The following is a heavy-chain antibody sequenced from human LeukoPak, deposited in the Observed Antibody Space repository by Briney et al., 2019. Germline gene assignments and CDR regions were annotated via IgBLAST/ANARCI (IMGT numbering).Heavy chain of an antibody. CDR2: IYYSGST. D-gene: IGHD6-13*01. CDR3: ARAYSSSWAGGFGY. J-gene: IGHJ4*02. Sequence: SETLSLTCTVSGGSISSGDYYWSWIRQPPGKGLEWIGYIYYSGSTYYNPSLKSRVTISVDTSKNQFSLKLSSVTAADTAVYYCARAYSSSWAGGFGYWGQGTLVTVSS. V-gene: IGHV4-30-4*08. CDR1: GGSISSGDYY.